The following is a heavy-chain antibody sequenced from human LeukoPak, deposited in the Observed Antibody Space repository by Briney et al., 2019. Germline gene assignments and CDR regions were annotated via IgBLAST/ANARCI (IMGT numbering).Heavy chain of an antibody. Sequence: SVKVSCKASGGTFSSYAISWVRQAPGQGLEWMGGIIPIFGTANYAQKFQGRVTITADESTSTAYMELSRLRSEDTAVYYCAREVEWELLSSWFDPWGQGTLVTVSS. CDR3: AREVEWELLSSWFDP. CDR2: IIPIFGTA. D-gene: IGHD1-26*01. V-gene: IGHV1-69*01. J-gene: IGHJ5*02. CDR1: GGTFSSYA.